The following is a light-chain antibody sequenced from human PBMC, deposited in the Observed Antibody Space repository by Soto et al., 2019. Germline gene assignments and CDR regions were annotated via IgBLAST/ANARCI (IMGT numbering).Light chain of an antibody. Sequence: QSALTQPASVSGSPGQSITISCTGTSSDVGGYNYVSWYQQHPGKAPKLMIYDVSNRPSGVSNRFSGSKSGNTASLTISGFQAEDEADYYCSSYTSSRTLLFGGGTKVTVL. CDR3: SSYTSSRTLL. CDR1: SSDVGGYNY. J-gene: IGLJ2*01. CDR2: DVS. V-gene: IGLV2-14*01.